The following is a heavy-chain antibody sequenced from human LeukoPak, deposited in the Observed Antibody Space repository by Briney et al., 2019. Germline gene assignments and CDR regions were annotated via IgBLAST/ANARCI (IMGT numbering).Heavy chain of an antibody. Sequence: SETLSLTCTVSGGSISSSSYYWGWIRQPPGKGLEWIASVYYSGRTYYNPSLKSRVTISVDTSKNQFSLKLSSVTAADTAVYYCARRDYYDSIDYWGQGTLVTVSS. CDR2: VYYSGRT. CDR1: GGSISSSSYY. J-gene: IGHJ4*02. V-gene: IGHV4-39*01. D-gene: IGHD3-22*01. CDR3: ARRDYYDSIDY.